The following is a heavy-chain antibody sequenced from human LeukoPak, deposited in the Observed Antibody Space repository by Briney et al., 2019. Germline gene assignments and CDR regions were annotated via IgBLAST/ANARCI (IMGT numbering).Heavy chain of an antibody. J-gene: IGHJ5*02. CDR2: INHSGST. V-gene: IGHV4-38-2*02. D-gene: IGHD2-15*01. Sequence: SETLSLTCTVSGYSISSGHYWSWIRQPPGKGLEWIGEINHSGSTNYNPSLKSRVTISVDTSKNQFSLKLSSVTAADTAVYYCARRSNCSGGSCYGTWGQGTLVTVSS. CDR3: ARRSNCSGGSCYGT. CDR1: GYSISSGHY.